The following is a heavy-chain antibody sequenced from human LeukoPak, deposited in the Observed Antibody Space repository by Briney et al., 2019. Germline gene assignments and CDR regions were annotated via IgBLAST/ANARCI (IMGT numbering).Heavy chain of an antibody. CDR1: GFTFSSYA. D-gene: IGHD1-26*01. CDR3: ARDKIVGATNFDS. CDR2: ISSSSSYI. Sequence: GGSLRLSCAASGFTFSSYAVSWVRQAPGKGLEWVSSISSSSSYIYYADSVKGRFTISRDNAKNSLYLQMNSLRDEDTAVYYCARDKIVGATNFDSWGQGTLVTVSS. J-gene: IGHJ4*02. V-gene: IGHV3-21*01.